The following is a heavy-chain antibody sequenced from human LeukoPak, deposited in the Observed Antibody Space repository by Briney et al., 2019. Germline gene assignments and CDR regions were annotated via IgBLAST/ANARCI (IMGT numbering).Heavy chain of an antibody. D-gene: IGHD3-10*01. J-gene: IGHJ4*02. CDR1: GFTFSSYG. CDR3: AKDQYYYGSGSDY. V-gene: IGHV3-30*02. Sequence: GGSLRLSCAASGFTFSSYGMHWVRQAPGKGLESVAFIRYDGSNKYYADSVKGRFTISRDNSRNTLYLQMNSLRAEDTAVYYCAKDQYYYGSGSDYWGQGTLVTVSS. CDR2: IRYDGSNK.